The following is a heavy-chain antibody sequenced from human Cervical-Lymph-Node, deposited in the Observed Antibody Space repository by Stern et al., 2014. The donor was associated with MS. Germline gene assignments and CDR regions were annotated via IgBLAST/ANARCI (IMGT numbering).Heavy chain of an antibody. Sequence: QVQLQESGPGLVKPSQTLSLTCTVSGGSISSGGYYWSWIRQHPGKGLEWIGYIYYSGSSYYNPSLKSRVTISVDTSKIHFSLKLSSVTAADTAVYYCARGDQVTRIDYWGQGTLVTVSS. CDR2: IYYSGSS. CDR1: GGSISSGGYY. D-gene: IGHD4-23*01. J-gene: IGHJ4*02. CDR3: ARGDQVTRIDY. V-gene: IGHV4-31*03.